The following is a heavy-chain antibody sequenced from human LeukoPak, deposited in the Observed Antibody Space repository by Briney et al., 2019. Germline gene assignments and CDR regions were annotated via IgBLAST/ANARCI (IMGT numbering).Heavy chain of an antibody. D-gene: IGHD1-26*01. Sequence: PSETLSPTCTVSGGSIRSYYWSWIRQPPGKGLEWIGYIYFSGITNYNPSLKSRVTISIDTSKNQFSLRLSSVTAADTAVYYCVSGLWEVPGCHWGQGTLVTVSS. CDR1: GGSIRSYY. CDR2: IYFSGIT. J-gene: IGHJ4*02. CDR3: VSGLWEVPGCH. V-gene: IGHV4-59*01.